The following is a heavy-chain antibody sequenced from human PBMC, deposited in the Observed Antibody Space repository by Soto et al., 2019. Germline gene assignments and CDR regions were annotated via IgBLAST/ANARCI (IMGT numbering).Heavy chain of an antibody. CDR2: FNPILSMS. CDR1: GDTFNFYS. J-gene: IGHJ4*02. Sequence: QVQLVQSGAEVKKPGSSVKVSCKASGDTFNFYSINWVRQAPGLGLEWVGRFNPILSMSNSAQKFQGRVTLTADKSASTASMVLSSLRSDDTAMYYCATSYGSGSRAFDYWGQGALVTVSS. V-gene: IGHV1-69*02. D-gene: IGHD3-10*01. CDR3: ATSYGSGSRAFDY.